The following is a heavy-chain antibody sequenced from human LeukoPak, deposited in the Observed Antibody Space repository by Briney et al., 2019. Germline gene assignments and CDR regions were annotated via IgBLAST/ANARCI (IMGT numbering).Heavy chain of an antibody. CDR2: ISGSGGST. J-gene: IGHJ4*02. CDR3: AKDPQYYYDSSGYSFDY. Sequence: PGGSLRLSCAASGFTFSGYAMSWVRQAPGKGLEWVSAISGSGGSTYYADSVKGRFTISRDNSKNTLYLQMNSLRAEDTAVYYCAKDPQYYYDSSGYSFDYWGQGTLVTVSS. CDR1: GFTFSGYA. V-gene: IGHV3-23*01. D-gene: IGHD3-22*01.